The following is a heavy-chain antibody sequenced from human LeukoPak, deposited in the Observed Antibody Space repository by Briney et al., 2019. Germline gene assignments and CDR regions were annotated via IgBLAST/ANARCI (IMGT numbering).Heavy chain of an antibody. D-gene: IGHD3-22*01. V-gene: IGHV3-11*04. Sequence: GGSLRLSCAASGFTFSDYYMSWIRQAPGKGLEWVSYISSSGSTIYYADSVKGRFTISRDNAKNSLYLQMKSLRAEDTAVYYCASSYDSIGYLTYYGMDVWGQGTTVTVSS. CDR2: ISSSGSTI. J-gene: IGHJ6*02. CDR1: GFTFSDYY. CDR3: ASSYDSIGYLTYYGMDV.